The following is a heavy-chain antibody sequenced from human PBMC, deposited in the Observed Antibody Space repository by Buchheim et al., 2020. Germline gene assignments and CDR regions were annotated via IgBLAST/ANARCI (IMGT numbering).Heavy chain of an antibody. V-gene: IGHV4-59*01. CDR2: IFYTGSA. D-gene: IGHD5-24*01. CDR3: AREGAREMATQGTLDY. J-gene: IGHJ4*02. Sequence: QVQLQESGPGLVKPSETLSLTCTVSGGAISGFYWSWIRQPPGRGLEWIGYIFYTGSANYSPSLKSRVTISVDTSKNQFSLRLTSVTAADTAVYYCAREGAREMATQGTLDYWGQGTL. CDR1: GGAISGFY.